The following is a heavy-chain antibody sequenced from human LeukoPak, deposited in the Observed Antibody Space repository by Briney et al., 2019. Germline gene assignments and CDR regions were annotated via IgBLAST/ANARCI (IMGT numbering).Heavy chain of an antibody. V-gene: IGHV4-39*01. CDR1: GGSISSSSYY. CDR2: IYYSGST. Sequence: PSETLSLTCTVSGGSISSSSYYWGWIRQPPGKGLEWIGSIYYSGSTYYNPSLKSRVTMSVDTSKNHFSLKLTSVTAADTAVYYCARHPIITFFGVVKGDCFDPWGQGTLVTVSS. CDR3: ARHPIITFFGVVKGDCFDP. D-gene: IGHD3-3*01. J-gene: IGHJ5*02.